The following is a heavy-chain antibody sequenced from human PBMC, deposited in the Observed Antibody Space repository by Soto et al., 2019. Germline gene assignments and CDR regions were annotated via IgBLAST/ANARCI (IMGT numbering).Heavy chain of an antibody. Sequence: SETLSLTCTVSGGSISSGGYYWSWIRQHPGKGLEWIGYIFYSGSTYYNPSLKSRVTISVDTSKNQFSLKLSSVTAADTAVYSAVYDCSISLSGAPHAWGEGTLVTVSS. J-gene: IGHJ5*02. CDR3: VYDCSISLSGAPHA. CDR2: IFYSGST. V-gene: IGHV4-31*03. CDR1: GGSISSGGYY. D-gene: IGHD2-8*01.